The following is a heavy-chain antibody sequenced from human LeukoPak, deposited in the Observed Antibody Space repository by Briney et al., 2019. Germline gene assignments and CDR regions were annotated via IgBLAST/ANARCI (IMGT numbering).Heavy chain of an antibody. Sequence: GGSLRLSCAASGFTFSNTAMSWVRQTPGKGLEWVATMSAYNDRTHYADSVRGRFTVSRDNSKNTLSLQMNSLRAEDTAVYYCTRGRSSHFFFYYGLDVWGQGTTVTVSS. CDR1: GFTFSNTA. D-gene: IGHD1-26*01. CDR2: MSAYNDRT. V-gene: IGHV3-23*01. CDR3: TRGRSSHFFFYYGLDV. J-gene: IGHJ6*02.